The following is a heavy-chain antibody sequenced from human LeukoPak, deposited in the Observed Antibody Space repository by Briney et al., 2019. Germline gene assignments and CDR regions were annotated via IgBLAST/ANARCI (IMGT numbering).Heavy chain of an antibody. CDR1: GFSFSTYS. Sequence: GGSLRLSCAASGFSFSTYSMNWVRQAPGEGLDWVGRIASKTDGGATDYAAPVKGRFTISRDDSKNTLNLQMNSLKTEDTAVYYCTTGIRGDWGQGTLVTVSS. D-gene: IGHD3-10*01. CDR3: TTGIRGD. CDR2: IASKTDGGAT. V-gene: IGHV3-15*04. J-gene: IGHJ4*02.